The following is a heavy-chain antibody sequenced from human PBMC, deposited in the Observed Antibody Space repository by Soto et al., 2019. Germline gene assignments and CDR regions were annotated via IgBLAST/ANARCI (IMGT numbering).Heavy chain of an antibody. D-gene: IGHD5-18*01. Sequence: PGGSLRLSCAASGFTFSSYAMHWVRQAPGKGLEWVAVISYDGSNKYYADSVKGRFTISRDNSKNTLYLQMNSLRAEDTAVYYCARDGIRHSDYWGQGTLVTVPS. CDR2: ISYDGSNK. V-gene: IGHV3-30-3*01. CDR1: GFTFSSYA. J-gene: IGHJ4*02. CDR3: ARDGIRHSDY.